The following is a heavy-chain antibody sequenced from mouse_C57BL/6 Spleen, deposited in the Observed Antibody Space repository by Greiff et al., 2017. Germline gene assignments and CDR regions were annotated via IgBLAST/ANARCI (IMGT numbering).Heavy chain of an antibody. CDR2: IYPYNDGT. Sequence: EVQLQQSGPELVKPGASVKMSCKASGYTFTSYVLHWVKQQPGQGLERIGYIYPYNDGTKYNEKFKGKATLTSDKSSSTAYMELSSLTSEDTAVYYCLLWPSDAYWGQGTLVTVSA. J-gene: IGHJ3*01. D-gene: IGHD1-1*02. CDR3: LLWPSDAY. V-gene: IGHV1-14*01. CDR1: GYTFTSYV.